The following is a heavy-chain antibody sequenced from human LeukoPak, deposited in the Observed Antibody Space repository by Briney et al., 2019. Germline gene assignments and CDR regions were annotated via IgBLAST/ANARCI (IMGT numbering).Heavy chain of an antibody. V-gene: IGHV3-21*01. CDR1: GFSFSTYN. CDR2: ISSSGSYI. D-gene: IGHD6-6*01. Sequence: PGGSLRLSCAVSGFSFSTYNMNWVRQAPGKGLEWVSSISSSGSYIYYADSVKGRFTISRDNAKNSLYLQMNSLRAEDTAVYYCARDSQYSSSSGWGQGTLVTVSS. CDR3: ARDSQYSSSSG. J-gene: IGHJ4*02.